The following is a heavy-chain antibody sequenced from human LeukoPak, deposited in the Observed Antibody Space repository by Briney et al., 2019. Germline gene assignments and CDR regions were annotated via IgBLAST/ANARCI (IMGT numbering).Heavy chain of an antibody. D-gene: IGHD6-13*01. CDR1: GFTLGSFA. CDR2: ISRNGVDT. V-gene: IGHV3-23*01. J-gene: IGHJ5*02. CDR3: AKPYYSISWYILHS. Sequence: KTGGSLRLSCAASGFTLGSFAMTWVRQAPGKGLEWVSTISRNGVDTYYADSVKDRFTISRDISKNTLYLQMNNLRAEDTAVYYCAKPYYSISWYILHSWGQGTLVTVSS.